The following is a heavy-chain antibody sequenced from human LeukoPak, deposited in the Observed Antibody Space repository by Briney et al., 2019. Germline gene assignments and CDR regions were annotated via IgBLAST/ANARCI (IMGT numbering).Heavy chain of an antibody. CDR2: ISGSGGST. CDR1: GFTFSSYA. Sequence: GGSLRLSCAASGFTFSSYAMSWVRQAPGKGLEWVSAISGSGGSTYYADSVKGRFTISRDNSKNTLYLQMNSLKTEDTAVYYCTTEGGAFDIWGQGTMVTVSS. CDR3: TTEGGAFDI. V-gene: IGHV3-23*01. D-gene: IGHD3-16*01. J-gene: IGHJ3*02.